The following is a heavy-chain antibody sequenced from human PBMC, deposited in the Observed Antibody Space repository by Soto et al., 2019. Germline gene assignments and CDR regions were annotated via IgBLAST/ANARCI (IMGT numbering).Heavy chain of an antibody. CDR3: TLRQDTSRGPIY. J-gene: IGHJ4*02. Sequence: SGPTLVNPTQTLTLTCTVSGFSLTTRGMTLGWIRQPPGKAPEWLALSTQYSPSLQSRLTFTEDTSKNQVVLTMTNMDPVDTATYYCTLRQDTSRGPIYWGQGIMVTVSS. V-gene: IGHV2-5*01. CDR1: GFSLTTRGMT. D-gene: IGHD6-13*01. CDR2: ST.